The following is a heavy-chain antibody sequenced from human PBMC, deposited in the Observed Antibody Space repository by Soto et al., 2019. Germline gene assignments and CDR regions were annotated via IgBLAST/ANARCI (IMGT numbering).Heavy chain of an antibody. CDR2: INPSGGST. CDR1: GYTFTSYY. D-gene: IGHD2-21*02. Sequence: ASVKVSCKASGYTFTSYYMHWVRQAPGQGLEWMGIINPSGGSTSYAQKFQGRVTMTRDTSTSTVYMELSSLRSEDTAVYYCARDRGGGDCCPYWYFDLWGRGTLVTVS. V-gene: IGHV1-46*01. CDR3: ARDRGGGDCCPYWYFDL. J-gene: IGHJ2*01.